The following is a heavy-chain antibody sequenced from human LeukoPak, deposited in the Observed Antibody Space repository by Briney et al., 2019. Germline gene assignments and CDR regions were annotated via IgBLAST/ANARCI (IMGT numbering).Heavy chain of an antibody. CDR2: IKQDGSES. CDR1: GFTFSSYW. V-gene: IGHV3-7*04. D-gene: IGHD4-17*01. J-gene: IGHJ2*01. CDR3: ARGRRATTTISWYFDL. Sequence: PGGSLRLSCAVSGFTFSSYWMSWVRQAPGKGLEWVANIKQDGSESYFVDSVKGRFTISRDNVKKSLDLQMHSLRADDTAVYYCARGRRATTTISWYFDLWGRGTLVTVSS.